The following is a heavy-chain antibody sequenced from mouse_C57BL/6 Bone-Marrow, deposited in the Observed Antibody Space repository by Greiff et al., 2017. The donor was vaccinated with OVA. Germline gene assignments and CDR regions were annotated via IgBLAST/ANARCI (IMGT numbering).Heavy chain of an antibody. CDR3: TGGYFPL. D-gene: IGHD6-1*01. J-gene: IGHJ2*01. CDR1: GFTFSNYW. V-gene: IGHV6-3*01. Sequence: EVQGVESGGGLVQPGGSMKLSCVASGFTFSNYWMNWVRQSPEKGLEWVAQIRLKSDNYATHYAESVKGRFTISRDDSKSSVYLQMNNLRAEDTGIYYCTGGYFPLGGQGTTLTVSS. CDR2: IRLKSDNYAT.